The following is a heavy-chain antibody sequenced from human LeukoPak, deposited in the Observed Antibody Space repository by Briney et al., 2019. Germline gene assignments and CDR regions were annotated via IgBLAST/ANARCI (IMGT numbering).Heavy chain of an antibody. CDR1: GFTFSSYE. Sequence: GGSLRLSCAASGFTFSSYEMNWVRQAPGKGLEWISYIDTSSSTMYYADSVMGRFTISRDNAKESLYLQMNSLRDEDTAVYYCAREDDSWGPNNLDLWGQGTMVTVSS. J-gene: IGHJ3*01. CDR2: IDTSSSTM. V-gene: IGHV3-48*02. CDR3: AREDDSWGPNNLDL. D-gene: IGHD7-27*01.